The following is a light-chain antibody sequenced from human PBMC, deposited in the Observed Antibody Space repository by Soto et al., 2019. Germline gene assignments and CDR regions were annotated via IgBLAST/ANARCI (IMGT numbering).Light chain of an antibody. CDR3: QKYSSFIT. CDR1: QGISNF. V-gene: IGKV1-27*01. Sequence: DIQMTQSPSSLSASVGDRVTITCRASQGISNFLAWYQQKPGKVPKLLISAASTLQSEVPSRFSGSGSGTDFTLTISSLQPEDFATYYCQKYSSFITFGQGTRLEIK. CDR2: AAS. J-gene: IGKJ5*01.